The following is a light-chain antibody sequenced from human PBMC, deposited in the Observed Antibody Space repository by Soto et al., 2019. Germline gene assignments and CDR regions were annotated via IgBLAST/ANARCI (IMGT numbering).Light chain of an antibody. CDR2: KAS. CDR3: QEYTSYSWT. J-gene: IGKJ1*01. V-gene: IGKV1-5*03. CDR1: QSLSGW. Sequence: DIQITQSPSTLSASVGDRVTITCRASQSLSGWLAWYQQKPGKAPKLLIYKASSLKSGVPSRFSGSGSGTEYTLTISSLQPDDFATYYCQEYTSYSWTFGQGAMVDIK.